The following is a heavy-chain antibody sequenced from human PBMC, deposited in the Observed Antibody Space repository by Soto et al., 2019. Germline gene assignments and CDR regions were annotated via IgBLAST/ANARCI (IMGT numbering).Heavy chain of an antibody. Sequence: PGESMKISSKGSGYNFTSYWIAWVRQKTGKGLEWMGIIYPGDSDTRYSPSFQGQVTISADKSISTAYLQWSSLKASDTAMYYCARLGLELPVAYFDYWGQGTRVTVSS. V-gene: IGHV5-51*01. D-gene: IGHD1-7*01. J-gene: IGHJ4*02. CDR1: GYNFTSYW. CDR3: ARLGLELPVAYFDY. CDR2: IYPGDSDT.